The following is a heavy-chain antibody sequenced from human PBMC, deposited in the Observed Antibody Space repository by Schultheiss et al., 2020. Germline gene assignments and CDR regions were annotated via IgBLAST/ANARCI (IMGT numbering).Heavy chain of an antibody. CDR3: AREGNYYDSSGYYYS. D-gene: IGHD3-22*01. J-gene: IGHJ4*02. CDR2: IIPIFGTA. V-gene: IGHV1-69*01. Sequence: KISCKASGGTFSSYAISWVRQAPGQGLEWMGGIIPIFGTANYAQKFQGRVTITADESTSTAYMELSSLRSEDTAVYYCAREGNYYDSSGYYYSWGQGTLVTVSS. CDR1: GGTFSSYA.